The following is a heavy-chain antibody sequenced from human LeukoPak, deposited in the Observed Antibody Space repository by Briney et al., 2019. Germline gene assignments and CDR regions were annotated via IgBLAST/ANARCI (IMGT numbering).Heavy chain of an antibody. J-gene: IGHJ4*02. CDR3: AKDAPHCSGGSCYSVFDY. D-gene: IGHD2-15*01. Sequence: GGSLRLSCAASGFTFSSYGMHWVRQAPGKGLEWVAFIRYDGSNKYYADSVKGRFAISRDNSKNTLYLQMNSLRAEDTAVYYCAKDAPHCSGGSCYSVFDYWGQGTLVTVSS. CDR2: IRYDGSNK. V-gene: IGHV3-30*02. CDR1: GFTFSSYG.